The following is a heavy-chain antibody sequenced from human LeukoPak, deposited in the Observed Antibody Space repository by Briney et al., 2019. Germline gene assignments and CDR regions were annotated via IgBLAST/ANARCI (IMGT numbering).Heavy chain of an antibody. CDR3: ARLRGVYYYDSSGTNWFDP. Sequence: SETLSLTCTVSGGSISSYYWSWIRQPPGKGLEWIGYIYYSGSTNYNPSLKSRVTISVDTSKNQFSLKLSSVTAADTAVYYCARLRGVYYYDSSGTNWFDPWGQGTLVTVSS. V-gene: IGHV4-59*08. J-gene: IGHJ5*02. D-gene: IGHD3-22*01. CDR2: IYYSGST. CDR1: GGSISSYY.